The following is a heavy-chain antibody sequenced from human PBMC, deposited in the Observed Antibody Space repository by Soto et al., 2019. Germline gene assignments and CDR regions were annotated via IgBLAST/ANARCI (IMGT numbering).Heavy chain of an antibody. CDR1: GFTFSSYS. CDR3: ARGGNSGWFDP. CDR2: ISSSSSYI. D-gene: IGHD2-21*02. J-gene: IGHJ5*02. Sequence: EVQLVESGGGLVKPGGSLRLSCAASGFTFSSYSMKWVRQAPGKGLEWVSSISSSSSYIYYADSVKGRFTISRDNAKNSLYLQMNSLRAEDTAVYYCARGGNSGWFDPWGQGTLVTVSS. V-gene: IGHV3-21*01.